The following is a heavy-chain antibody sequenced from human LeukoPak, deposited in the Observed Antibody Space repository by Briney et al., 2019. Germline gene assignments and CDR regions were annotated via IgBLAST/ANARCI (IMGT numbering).Heavy chain of an antibody. D-gene: IGHD6-13*01. Sequence: GGSLRLSCAASGFTSSSYWMSWVRQAPGKGLEWVANIKQDGREKYYVDSVKGRFIISRDNAKNALYLQMNSLRAEDTAVYYCARDRFSIAAAGLRVGYYYMDVWGKGTTVTVSS. CDR3: ARDRFSIAAAGLRVGYYYMDV. J-gene: IGHJ6*03. CDR2: IKQDGREK. V-gene: IGHV3-7*01. CDR1: GFTSSSYW.